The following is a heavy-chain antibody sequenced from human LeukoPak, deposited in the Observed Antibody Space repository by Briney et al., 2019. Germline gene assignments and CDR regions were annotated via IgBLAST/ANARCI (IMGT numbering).Heavy chain of an antibody. CDR2: IKQDGSEK. Sequence: PGGSLRLSCAASGFTFTSYWMTWVRQAPGKGLEWVANIKQDGSEKYYVDSVKGRFTISRDNSKNTLYLQMNSLRAEDTAVYYCARAQWGVYFDYWGQGTLVTVSS. CDR3: ARAQWGVYFDY. D-gene: IGHD2-8*01. J-gene: IGHJ4*02. V-gene: IGHV3-7*03. CDR1: GFTFTSYW.